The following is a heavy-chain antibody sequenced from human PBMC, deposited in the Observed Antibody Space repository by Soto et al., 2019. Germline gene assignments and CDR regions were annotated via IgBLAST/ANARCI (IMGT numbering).Heavy chain of an antibody. CDR3: ATGYYDSSGYPDY. CDR1: GGSISSGGYH. D-gene: IGHD3-22*01. J-gene: IGHJ4*02. Sequence: QVQLQESGPGLVKPSQTLSLTCTVSGGSISSGGYHWSWIRQHPGKGLEWIGYIYYSGSTYYNPSIKSRVTISVDTSKNQFSLKLSSVTAADTAVYYCATGYYDSSGYPDYWGQGTLVTVSS. CDR2: IYYSGST. V-gene: IGHV4-31*03.